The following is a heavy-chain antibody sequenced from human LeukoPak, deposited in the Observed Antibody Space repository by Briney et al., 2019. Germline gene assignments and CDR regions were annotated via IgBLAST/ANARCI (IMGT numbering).Heavy chain of an antibody. CDR2: IYYSGST. CDR3: ARALYSSSWFWVDAFDI. Sequence: SETLSLTCTVSGGSISSYYWSWIRQPPGKGLEWIGYIYYSGSTNYNPSLKSRVTISVDTSKNQFSLKLSSVTAADTAVYYCARALYSSSWFWVDAFDIWGQGTMVTVSS. J-gene: IGHJ3*02. CDR1: GGSISSYY. V-gene: IGHV4-59*01. D-gene: IGHD6-13*01.